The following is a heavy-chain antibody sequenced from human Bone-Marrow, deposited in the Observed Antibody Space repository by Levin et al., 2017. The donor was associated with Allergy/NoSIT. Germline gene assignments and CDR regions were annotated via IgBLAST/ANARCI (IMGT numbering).Heavy chain of an antibody. J-gene: IGHJ3*02. V-gene: IGHV4-31*03. CDR3: ARDQGGYYGSGSWPSYSFDI. CDR2: IYYSGTT. D-gene: IGHD3-10*01. CDR1: GGSISSGGFY. Sequence: MSSETLSLTCTLSGGSISSGGFYWSWIRQHPGKGLEWIGTIYYSGTTHYNPSLKSRLIISVDTSKNQFSLKLSSVTAADTAVYYCARDQGGYYGSGSWPSYSFDIWGQGTMVTVSS.